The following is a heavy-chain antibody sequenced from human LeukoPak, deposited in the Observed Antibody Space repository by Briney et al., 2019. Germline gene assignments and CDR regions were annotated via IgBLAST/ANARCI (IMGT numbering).Heavy chain of an antibody. Sequence: GGSLRLSCAASGFTFSSYEMNWVRQAPGKGLEWVGFIIRKAHGGTTEYAASVKGRFTISRDDSKSIAYLQMHSLKTEDTAVYYCSRDLFGSGTGYDAFDIWAKGQWSPSLQ. V-gene: IGHV3-49*04. J-gene: IGHJ3*02. CDR3: SRDLFGSGTGYDAFDI. CDR2: IIRKAHGGTT. CDR1: GFTFSSYE. D-gene: IGHD3-10*01.